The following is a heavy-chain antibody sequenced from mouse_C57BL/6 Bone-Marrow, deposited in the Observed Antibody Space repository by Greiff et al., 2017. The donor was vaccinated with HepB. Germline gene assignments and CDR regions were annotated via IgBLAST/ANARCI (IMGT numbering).Heavy chain of an antibody. Sequence: DVQLQESGAELVRPGASVKLSCTASGFNIKDDYMHWVKQRPEQGLEWIGWIDPENGDTEYASKVQGKATITADSSANTAYLQLSSLTSEDTAVYYCTFYDYDVPDYWGQGTTLTVSS. J-gene: IGHJ2*01. CDR3: TFYDYDVPDY. D-gene: IGHD2-4*01. CDR2: IDPENGDT. CDR1: GFNIKDDY. V-gene: IGHV14-4*01.